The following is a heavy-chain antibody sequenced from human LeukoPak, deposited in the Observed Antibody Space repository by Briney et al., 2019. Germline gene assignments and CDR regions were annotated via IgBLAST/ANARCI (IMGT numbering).Heavy chain of an antibody. V-gene: IGHV4-59*01. J-gene: IGHJ5*02. D-gene: IGHD3-10*01. CDR1: GGSISSYY. CDR3: ARGGYYGSGNDFRFDP. Sequence: SETLSLTCTVSGGSISSYYWSWIRQSPGKGLECIGYIHYTGSTNYNPSLKSRVTISVETSKNQFSLKLKSVTAADTAVYYCARGGYYGSGNDFRFDPWGQGTLVTVSS. CDR2: IHYTGST.